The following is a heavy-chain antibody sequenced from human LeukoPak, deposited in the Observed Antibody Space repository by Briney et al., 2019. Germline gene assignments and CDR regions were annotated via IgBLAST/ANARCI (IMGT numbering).Heavy chain of an antibody. CDR3: ARLNYYDSSGYVF. D-gene: IGHD3-22*01. CDR2: INPNSGGT. J-gene: IGHJ4*02. V-gene: IGHV1-2*02. CDR1: GYTFTGYY. Sequence: ASVTVSCKASGYTFTGYYMHWVRQAPGQGLEWMGWINPNSGGTNYAQKFQGRVTMTRDTSISTAYMELSRLRSDDTAVYYCARLNYYDSSGYVFWGQGTLVTVSS.